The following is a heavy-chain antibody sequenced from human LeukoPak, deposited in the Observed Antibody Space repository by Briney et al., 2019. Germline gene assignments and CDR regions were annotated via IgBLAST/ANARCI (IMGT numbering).Heavy chain of an antibody. CDR2: LSDSGAST. D-gene: IGHD5-24*01. V-gene: IGHV3-23*01. CDR1: GFTFTNHA. CDR3: ARTPNRDGYSHIDF. J-gene: IGHJ4*02. Sequence: GGSLRLSCAASGFTFTNHAMAWVRLAPGKGLEWVSTLSDSGASTYYADSVKGRFTISRDNSRNTMYLQMDSLRADDTGVYFCARTPNRDGYSHIDFRGQGALVTVSS.